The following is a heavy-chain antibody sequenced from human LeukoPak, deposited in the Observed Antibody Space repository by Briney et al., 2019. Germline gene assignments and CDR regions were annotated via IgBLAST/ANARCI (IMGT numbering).Heavy chain of an antibody. CDR3: AANGLTVTTGH. J-gene: IGHJ4*02. V-gene: IGHV3-21*01. D-gene: IGHD4-17*01. CDR1: GFTFSSYS. CDR2: ISSSSSYI. Sequence: PGGSLRLSCAASGFTFSSYSMNWVRQAPGKGLEWVSSISSSSSYIYYADSVKGRFTISRDNAKNSLYLQMNSLRAEDTAVYYCAANGLTVTTGHWGQGTLVTVSS.